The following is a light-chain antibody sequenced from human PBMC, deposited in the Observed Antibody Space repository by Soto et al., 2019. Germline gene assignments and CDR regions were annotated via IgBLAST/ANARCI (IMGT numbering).Light chain of an antibody. Sequence: DIVMTQSPDSLAVSLGDRATINCKSSQSVLYSSNNKNYLAWYQQKPGQPPKLLIYGASTRESGVPDRFSGSGSGTDFPLNISSLQAEDVAVYYCQQYDSIRVTFAGGTNVEIK. J-gene: IGKJ4*01. V-gene: IGKV4-1*01. CDR2: GAS. CDR3: QQYDSIRVT. CDR1: QSVLYSSNNKNY.